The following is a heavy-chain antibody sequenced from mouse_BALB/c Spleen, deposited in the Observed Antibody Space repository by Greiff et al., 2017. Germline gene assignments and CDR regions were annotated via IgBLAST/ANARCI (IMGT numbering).Heavy chain of an antibody. Sequence: QVQLQQSGAELVRPGTSVKISCKASGYTFTNYWLGWVKQRPGHGLEWIGDIYPGGGYTNYNEKFKGKATLTADTSSSTAYMQLSSLTSEDSAVYFCARKGNDGYYGYWGQGTTLTVSS. CDR2: IYPGGGYT. J-gene: IGHJ2*01. CDR1: GYTFTNYW. D-gene: IGHD2-3*01. CDR3: ARKGNDGYYGY. V-gene: IGHV1-63*02.